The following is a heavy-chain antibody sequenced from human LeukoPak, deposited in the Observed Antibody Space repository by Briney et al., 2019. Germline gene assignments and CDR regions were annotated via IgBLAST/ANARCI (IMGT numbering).Heavy chain of an antibody. J-gene: IGHJ6*03. Sequence: GGSLRLSCAASGFTFSSYSMNWVRQAPGKGLEWVSYISSSSSTIYYADSVKGRFTISRDNAKNSLYLQMNSLRAEDTAVYYCARGLMNRNYGYYYYMDVWGKGTTVTVSS. V-gene: IGHV3-48*04. CDR2: ISSSSSTI. CDR1: GFTFSSYS. D-gene: IGHD1-7*01. CDR3: ARGLMNRNYGYYYYMDV.